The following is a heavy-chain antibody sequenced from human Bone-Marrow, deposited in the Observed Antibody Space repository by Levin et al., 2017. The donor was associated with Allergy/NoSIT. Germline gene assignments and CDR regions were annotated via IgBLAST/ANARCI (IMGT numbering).Heavy chain of an antibody. CDR1: GFTFSRSE. CDR3: ARGVGASTSFHFYGLDV. CDR2: ISAGGAGI. Sequence: PGGSLRLSCAASGFTFSRSEMTWVRQAPGKGLEWISYISAGGAGIFYADSVKGRFTISRDNSKNSLYLQMNSLRVDDTAVYYCARGVGASTSFHFYGLDVWGPGTTVTVSS. V-gene: IGHV3-48*03. J-gene: IGHJ6*02. D-gene: IGHD1-26*01.